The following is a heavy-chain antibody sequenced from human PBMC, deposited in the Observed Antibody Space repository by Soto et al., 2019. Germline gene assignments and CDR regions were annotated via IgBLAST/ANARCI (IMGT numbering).Heavy chain of an antibody. CDR2: IYSGGST. Sequence: GGSLRLSCAASGFTVSSNYMSWVRQAPWKGLEWVSVIYSGGSTYYADSVKGRFTISRDNSKNTLYLQMNSLRAEDTAVYYCARDMVRGLYPEYFQHWGQGTLVTVS. J-gene: IGHJ1*01. D-gene: IGHD3-10*01. V-gene: IGHV3-66*01. CDR3: ARDMVRGLYPEYFQH. CDR1: GFTVSSNY.